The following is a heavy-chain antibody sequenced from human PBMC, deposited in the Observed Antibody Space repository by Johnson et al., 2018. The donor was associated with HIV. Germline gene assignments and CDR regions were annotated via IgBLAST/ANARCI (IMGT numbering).Heavy chain of an antibody. Sequence: QVQLVESGGGLVQPGRSLRLSCAASGFTFKSYTVPWVRPAPGKGLAWVAVISYDGTKKNYADSVKGRFTISRDNSKNTLFLQMNSLRPEDTAVYYCAIPPSGYDFWDGPNIFDVWGQGTMVSVAS. V-gene: IGHV3-30-3*01. CDR1: GFTFKSYT. CDR2: ISYDGTKK. J-gene: IGHJ3*01. CDR3: AIPPSGYDFWDGPNIFDV. D-gene: IGHD3-3*01.